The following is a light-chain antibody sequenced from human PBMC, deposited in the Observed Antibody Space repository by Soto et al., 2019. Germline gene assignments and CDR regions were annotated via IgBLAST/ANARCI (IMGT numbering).Light chain of an antibody. CDR3: QQYNSYPQT. J-gene: IGKJ1*01. Sequence: DIQMTQSPSTLSASVGDRVTITCRASQSISSWLAWYQQKPGKAPKLLIYDASSLKSGVPSRFSGSGSGTEFTLTISRLQPDDFATYYCQQYNSYPQTFGQGTKVEIE. V-gene: IGKV1-5*01. CDR1: QSISSW. CDR2: DAS.